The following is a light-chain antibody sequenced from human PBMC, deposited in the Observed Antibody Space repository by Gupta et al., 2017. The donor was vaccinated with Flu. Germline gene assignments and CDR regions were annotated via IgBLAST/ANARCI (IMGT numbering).Light chain of an antibody. Sequence: DIQMTQSPSTLSASVGDRVIITCRASQSISSWLAWYQQKPGKAPRLLIQKASSSESGVPSRFSGSGSGTEFSLTISSLQPDDFTTYYCQQYNTYPWAFGQGTKVEVK. V-gene: IGKV1-5*03. CDR2: KAS. CDR3: QQYNTYPWA. J-gene: IGKJ1*01. CDR1: QSISSW.